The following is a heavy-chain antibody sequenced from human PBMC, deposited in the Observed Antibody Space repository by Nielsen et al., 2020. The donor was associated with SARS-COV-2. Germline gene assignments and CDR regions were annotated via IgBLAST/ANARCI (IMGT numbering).Heavy chain of an antibody. J-gene: IGHJ6*02. CDR2: ISYDGSNK. D-gene: IGHD3-16*01. CDR3: ANSLGGNYYYGMDV. CDR1: GFTFSSYA. Sequence: GGSLRLSCAASGFTFSSYAMHWVRQAPGKGLEWVAVISYDGSNKYYADSVKGRFTISRDNSKNTLYLQMNSLRAEDTAVYYCANSLGGNYYYGMDVWGQGTTVTVSS. V-gene: IGHV3-30-3*01.